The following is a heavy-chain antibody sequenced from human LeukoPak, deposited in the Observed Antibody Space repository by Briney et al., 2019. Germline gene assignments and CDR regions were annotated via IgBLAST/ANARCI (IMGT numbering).Heavy chain of an antibody. J-gene: IGHJ5*02. CDR1: GYSFTSYW. CDR2: IYPGDSDT. Sequence: GESLKISCKGSGYSFTSYWIGWVRQMPGKGLEWMGIIYPGDSDTRYSPSFQGQVTISADKSISTAYLQWSSLKASDTAMYYCARQGSTSYNLANWFDPWGQGTLVTVSS. D-gene: IGHD2-2*01. V-gene: IGHV5-51*01. CDR3: ARQGSTSYNLANWFDP.